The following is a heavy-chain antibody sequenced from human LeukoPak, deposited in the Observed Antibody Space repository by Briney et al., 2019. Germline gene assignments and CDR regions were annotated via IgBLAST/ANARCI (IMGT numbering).Heavy chain of an antibody. V-gene: IGHV1-8*01. Sequence: ASVKVSCKASGYTFTIYDINWVRQAPGQGREWMGWMNLNSGNTGYAQKFQGRVTMTRNTSISTAYMELSSLRSEDTAVYYCARGRNWNYVGNYYYYYMDVWGKGTTVTVSS. CDR3: ARGRNWNYVGNYYYYYMDV. CDR1: GYTFTIYD. D-gene: IGHD1-7*01. CDR2: MNLNSGNT. J-gene: IGHJ6*03.